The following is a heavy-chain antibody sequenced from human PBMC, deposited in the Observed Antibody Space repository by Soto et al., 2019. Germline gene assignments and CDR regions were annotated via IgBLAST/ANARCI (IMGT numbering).Heavy chain of an antibody. V-gene: IGHV5-51*01. D-gene: IGHD6-13*01. J-gene: IGHJ4*02. CDR1: GYTFTNYW. CDR2: IYPGDSDT. CDR3: ARRGSSSPSYNFDF. Sequence: GESLKISCQTSGYTFTNYWIGWVRQMPGRGLEWMGIIYPGDSDTRYSPSFEGQVTISADKSSTTAYLQWRSVKDSDTAIYYCARRGSSSPSYNFDFWGQGTPVTVSS.